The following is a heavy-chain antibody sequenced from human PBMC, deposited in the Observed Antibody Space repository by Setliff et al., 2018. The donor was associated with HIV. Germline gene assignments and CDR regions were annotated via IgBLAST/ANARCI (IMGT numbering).Heavy chain of an antibody. CDR1: DGSFSSDY. V-gene: IGHV4-59*12. CDR2: IYYSGST. CDR3: ARTLSTMVKTAGYYDYYYMDV. Sequence: SETLSLTCTVSDGSFSSDYWTWIRQTPGKGLEWIGYIYYSGSTKYNPSLTRRVTISVGTSKNQFSLTVGSVTSADTAVYYCARTLSTMVKTAGYYDYYYMDVWGKGTTVTVSS. D-gene: IGHD3-10*01. J-gene: IGHJ6*03.